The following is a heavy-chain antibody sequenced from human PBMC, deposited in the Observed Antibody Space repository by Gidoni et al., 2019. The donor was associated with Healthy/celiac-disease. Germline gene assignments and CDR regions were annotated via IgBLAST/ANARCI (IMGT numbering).Heavy chain of an antibody. V-gene: IGHV4-34*01. CDR3: ARSRLWFGKDAFDI. Sequence: QVQLQQWGAGLLKPSETLSLTCAVYGGSFSGYYWSWLRQPPGKGLEWIGEINHSGSTNYNPSLKSRVTISVDTSKNQFSLKLSSVTAADTAVYYCARSRLWFGKDAFDIWGQGTMVTVSS. CDR2: INHSGST. J-gene: IGHJ3*02. CDR1: GGSFSGYY. D-gene: IGHD3-10*01.